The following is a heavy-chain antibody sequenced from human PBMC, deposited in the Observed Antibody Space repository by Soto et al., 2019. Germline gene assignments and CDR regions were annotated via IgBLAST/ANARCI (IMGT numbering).Heavy chain of an antibody. V-gene: IGHV4-61*01. D-gene: IGHD3-3*01. CDR2: IYYSGST. Sequence: SETLSLTCTVSGGSVSSGSYYWSWIRQPPGKGLEWIGYIYYSGSTNYNPSLKSRVTISVDTSKNQFSLKLSSVTAADTAVYYCARDRHHLRFLEWLPYYYYGMDVWGQGTTVTVSS. CDR1: GGSVSSGSYY. J-gene: IGHJ6*02. CDR3: ARDRHHLRFLEWLPYYYYGMDV.